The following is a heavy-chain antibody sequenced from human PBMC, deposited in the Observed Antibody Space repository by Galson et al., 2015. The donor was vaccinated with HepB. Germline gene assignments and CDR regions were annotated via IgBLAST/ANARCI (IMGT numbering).Heavy chain of an antibody. CDR1: GGSFSGSY. CDR2: INHSGST. V-gene: IGHV4-34*01. D-gene: IGHD3-3*01. J-gene: IGHJ5*02. Sequence: SETLSLTCAVYGGSFSGSYWSWTSQPPGKGLEWIGEINHSGSTNYNPSRKSRVTISVDTSKNQFSLKLSSVTAADTAVYYCARGKFWSGYYTGMSRHGGGWFDPWGQGTLVTVSS. CDR3: ARGKFWSGYYTGMSRHGGGWFDP.